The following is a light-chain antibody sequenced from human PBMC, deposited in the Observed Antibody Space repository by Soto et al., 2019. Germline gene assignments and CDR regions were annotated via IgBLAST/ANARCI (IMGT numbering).Light chain of an antibody. Sequence: QSVLAQPPSASGTPGQGISITCSGSSSNIGTNPVNWYLQFPGTAPTLLMFGNNQRPSGVPDRFSASTSGTSASLAISGLRSEDEADYYCAAWDDSLNAWVFGGGTQLTVL. J-gene: IGLJ3*02. V-gene: IGLV1-44*01. CDR3: AAWDDSLNAWV. CDR1: SSNIGTNP. CDR2: GNN.